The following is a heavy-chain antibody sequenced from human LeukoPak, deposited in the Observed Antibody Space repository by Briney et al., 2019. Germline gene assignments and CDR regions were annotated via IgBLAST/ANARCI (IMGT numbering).Heavy chain of an antibody. Sequence: ASVKVSCKASGHTFTDYYMHLLRQAPGPGLEWMERINPNNGGTHYAQTFQGRVTLTRATSISTAHMELNRLRFDDTDVHYYYLEGVPVTGTSYYGGQGTLVTVSS. J-gene: IGHJ4*02. CDR2: INPNNGGT. CDR3: YLEGVPVTGTSYY. V-gene: IGHV1-2*05. CDR1: GHTFTDYY. D-gene: IGHD6-19*01.